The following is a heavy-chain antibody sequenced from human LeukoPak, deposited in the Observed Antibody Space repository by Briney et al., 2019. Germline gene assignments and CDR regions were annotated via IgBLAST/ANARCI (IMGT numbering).Heavy chain of an antibody. CDR3: AKLVHYYDSSGYYLGLSPTSDY. CDR2: ISWNSGSI. V-gene: IGHV3-9*01. D-gene: IGHD3-22*01. CDR1: GFTFDDYA. Sequence: PGRSLRLSCAASGFTFDDYAMHWVRQAPGKGLEWVSGISWNSGSIGYADSVKGRFTISRDNAKNSLYLQVNSLRAEDTAVYYCAKLVHYYDSSGYYLGLSPTSDYWGQGTLVTVSS. J-gene: IGHJ4*02.